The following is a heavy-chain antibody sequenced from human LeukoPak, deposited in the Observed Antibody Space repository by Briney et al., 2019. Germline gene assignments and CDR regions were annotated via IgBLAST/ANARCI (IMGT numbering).Heavy chain of an antibody. CDR2: INPSGGST. Sequence: GASVKVSCKASGYTFTSYYMHWVGRAPGQGLEGMGIINPSGGSTSYAQKLQGRVTMTRDTSTSTVYMELSSLRSEDTAVYYCARTGSGGSYWFDPWGQGTLVTVSS. J-gene: IGHJ5*02. CDR3: ARTGSGGSYWFDP. CDR1: GYTFTSYY. V-gene: IGHV1-46*01. D-gene: IGHD2-15*01.